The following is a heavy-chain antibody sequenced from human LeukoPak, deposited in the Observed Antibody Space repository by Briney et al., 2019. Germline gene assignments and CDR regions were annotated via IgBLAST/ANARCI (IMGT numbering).Heavy chain of an antibody. V-gene: IGHV4-39*07. CDR2: IFYSGST. D-gene: IGHD3-10*01. J-gene: IGHJ4*02. CDR1: GGSISTSNYY. CDR3: ARAYYYGSGSYLDY. Sequence: SETLSLTCTVSGGSISTSNYYWGWIRQLPGKGLEWIGNIFYSGSTYYSPSLRSRVTISLDTSRNQFSLKLNSVTAADTAVYYCARAYYYGSGSYLDYWGQGTLVTVSS.